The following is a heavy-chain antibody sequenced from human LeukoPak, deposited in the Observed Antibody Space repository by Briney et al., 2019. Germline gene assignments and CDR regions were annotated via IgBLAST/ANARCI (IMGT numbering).Heavy chain of an antibody. CDR2: MNPNSGNT. D-gene: IGHD3-9*01. CDR3: AKGLKRRRYPGPNWFDP. V-gene: IGHV1-8*01. CDR1: GYTFTSYD. J-gene: IGHJ5*02. Sequence: ASVKVSCKASGYTFTSYDINWVRQATGQGLEWMGWMNPNSGNTGYAQKFQGRVTMTRNTSISTAYMELSSLRSEATAVYYCAKGLKRRRYPGPNWFDPWGQGTLVTVSS.